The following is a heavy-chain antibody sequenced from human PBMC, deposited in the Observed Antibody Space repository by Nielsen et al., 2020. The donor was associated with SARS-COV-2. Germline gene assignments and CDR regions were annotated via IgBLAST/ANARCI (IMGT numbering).Heavy chain of an antibody. CDR2: IFWDGSNT. D-gene: IGHD6-25*01. Sequence: GESLKISCAASGFTFDHYAMHWVRQAPGKGLEWVSLIFWDGSNTFYAASVKGRFTISRDNSKNSLYLQLNSVRPEDSGVYFCARAAAGTSDYFDSWGQGTLVTVSS. V-gene: IGHV3-43*01. J-gene: IGHJ4*02. CDR1: GFTFDHYA. CDR3: ARAAAGTSDYFDS.